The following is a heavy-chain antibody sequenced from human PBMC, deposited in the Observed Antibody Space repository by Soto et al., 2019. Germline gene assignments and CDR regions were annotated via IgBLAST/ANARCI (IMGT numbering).Heavy chain of an antibody. Sequence: EVQLVESGGGLIQPGGSLRLSCAASGFTFSSNDMNWVRQAPGKGLEWVSLIYSGGSTYYADSVKGRFTISRDNSKNTLSLQMRSLRPEDTAVYYCATRPLLPGAPWGQGTMVTVSS. J-gene: IGHJ3*01. CDR3: ATRPLLPGAP. D-gene: IGHD3-22*01. CDR2: IYSGGST. CDR1: GFTFSSND. V-gene: IGHV3-53*01.